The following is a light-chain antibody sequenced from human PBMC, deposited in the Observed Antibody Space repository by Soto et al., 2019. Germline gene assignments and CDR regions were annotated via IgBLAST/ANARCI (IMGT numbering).Light chain of an antibody. CDR3: QQYESFPLT. J-gene: IGKJ4*01. Sequence: DIQMTQSPSSLSASVGDSVTIACRASPGINKFLAWFQQKPGTAPKSLISTASRLQSGVPSRFSGSGSGTHFTLTIHNLQPEDFATYYCQQYESFPLTFGGGTRVEIK. CDR1: PGINKF. CDR2: TAS. V-gene: IGKV1-16*01.